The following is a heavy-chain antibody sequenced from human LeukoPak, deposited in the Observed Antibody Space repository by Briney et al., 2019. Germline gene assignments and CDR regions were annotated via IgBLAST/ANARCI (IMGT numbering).Heavy chain of an antibody. D-gene: IGHD6-6*01. CDR2: IKKDGREI. V-gene: IGHV3-7*01. J-gene: IGHJ4*02. CDR3: ARRYSTSSVEDFDY. Sequence: GGSLRLSCVASGFTFSRHWMAWFRQDPGKGLEWVANIKKDGREIYYMDSVKGRFTISRDNAKNSLYLQMNSLRAEDTAVYYCARRYSTSSVEDFDYWGQGTLVTVSS. CDR1: GFTFSRHW.